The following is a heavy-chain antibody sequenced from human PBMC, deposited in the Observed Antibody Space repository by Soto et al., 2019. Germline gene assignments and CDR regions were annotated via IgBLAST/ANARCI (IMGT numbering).Heavy chain of an antibody. J-gene: IGHJ4*02. Sequence: SETLSLTCTVSGGSISSYYWSWIRQPPGKGLEWIGYIYYSGSTNYNPSLKSRVTISVDTSKSQFSLKLSSVTAADTAVYYCARDPGSSYGPPDYWGQGTLVTVSS. CDR1: GGSISSYY. V-gene: IGHV4-59*01. CDR3: ARDPGSSYGPPDY. D-gene: IGHD5-18*01. CDR2: IYYSGST.